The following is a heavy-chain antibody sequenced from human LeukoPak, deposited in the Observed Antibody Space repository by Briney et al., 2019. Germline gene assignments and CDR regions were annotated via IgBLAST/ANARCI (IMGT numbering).Heavy chain of an antibody. D-gene: IGHD3-3*02. CDR3: ARDSVLGAPYTDH. CDR2: ISDHNGTP. V-gene: IGHV1-18*01. J-gene: IGHJ5*02. CDR1: GYIFTNYG. Sequence: ASVKVSCKASGYIFTNYGISWARQAPGQGLEWMGWISDHNGTPNYAQKFEGRVTMTTDTSTSTAYMELTSLTSDDTAVYYCARDSVLGAPYTDHWSQGTLVTVSS.